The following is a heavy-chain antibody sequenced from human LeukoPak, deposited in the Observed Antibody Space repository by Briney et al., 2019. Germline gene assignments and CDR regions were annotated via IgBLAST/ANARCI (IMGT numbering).Heavy chain of an antibody. J-gene: IGHJ5*02. CDR1: GFTYTNYW. Sequence: GGSLRLSCAASGFTYTNYWMAWVRQAPGKGLQWVASIKQDGSVEYYVDSVKGRFTICRDNAKNSHYLQMNSLRVEDMAVYYCARWADDSGIYYIASWGQGTLVTVSS. CDR3: ARWADDSGIYYIAS. V-gene: IGHV3-7*01. D-gene: IGHD3-10*01. CDR2: IKQDGSVE.